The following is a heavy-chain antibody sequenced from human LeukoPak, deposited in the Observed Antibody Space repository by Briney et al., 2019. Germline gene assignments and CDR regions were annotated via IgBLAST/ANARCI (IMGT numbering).Heavy chain of an antibody. Sequence: PGGSLRLSCAASGFTFSSYGMSWVRQAPGKGLEWVSAISGSGGSTYYADSVKGRFTISRDNSKNTLYLQMNSLRAEDTAVYYCAKRSNYYDSSGFGYDLYYFDYWGQGTLVTVSS. CDR1: GFTFSSYG. V-gene: IGHV3-23*01. CDR3: AKRSNYYDSSGFGYDLYYFDY. CDR2: ISGSGGST. D-gene: IGHD3-22*01. J-gene: IGHJ4*02.